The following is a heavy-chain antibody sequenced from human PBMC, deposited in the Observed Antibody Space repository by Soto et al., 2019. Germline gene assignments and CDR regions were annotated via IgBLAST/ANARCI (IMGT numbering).Heavy chain of an antibody. CDR3: ARDLWGYCGPDYPLDV. CDR1: GGSISGYY. V-gene: IGHV4-59*01. J-gene: IGHJ6*02. D-gene: IGHD2-21*02. CDR2: MYNTGST. Sequence: PSETLSLTCTVSGGSISGYYWSWIRQPPGKGLEWIGYMYNTGSTVYNPSFKSRVTISVDTSKNQFSLKLNSVTAADTAVYYCARDLWGYCGPDYPLDVWGQGTTVTVSS.